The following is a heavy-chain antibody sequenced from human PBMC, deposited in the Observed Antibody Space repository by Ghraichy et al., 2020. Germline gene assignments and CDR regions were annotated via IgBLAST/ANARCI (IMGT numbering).Heavy chain of an antibody. Sequence: SCAATGFAFSDYWMHWVRQVPGKGLVWVSRINSDGSSTTYAGSGKGRFTISRDNAKNTLYLEMSSLRPEDTALYYCARDGDFDFGGNSLGYWGQGTLVTVSA. D-gene: IGHD4-23*01. V-gene: IGHV3-74*01. CDR1: GFAFSDYW. J-gene: IGHJ4*02. CDR2: INSDGSST. CDR3: ARDGDFDFGGNSLGY.